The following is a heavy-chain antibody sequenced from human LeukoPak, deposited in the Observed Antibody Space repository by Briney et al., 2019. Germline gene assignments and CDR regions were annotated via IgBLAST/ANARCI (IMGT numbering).Heavy chain of an antibody. J-gene: IGHJ4*02. V-gene: IGHV3-48*03. D-gene: IGHD3-10*01. CDR2: ISSSGSTI. Sequence: GGSLRLSCAASGFTFSSYEMNWVRQAPGKGLEWVSYISSSGSTIYYADSVKGRFTISRDNAKNSLYLQMNSLRAENTAVYYCAKEAMVRGVISARQYYFDYWGQGTLVTVSS. CDR3: AKEAMVRGVISARQYYFDY. CDR1: GFTFSSYE.